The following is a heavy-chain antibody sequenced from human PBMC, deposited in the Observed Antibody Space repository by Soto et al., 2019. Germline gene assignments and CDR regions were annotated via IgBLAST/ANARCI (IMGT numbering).Heavy chain of an antibody. D-gene: IGHD5-12*01. CDR1: GGTFSSYA. Sequence: SVKVSCKASGGTFSSYAISWVRQAPGQGLEWMGGIIPIFVTANYAQKFQGRVTITADESTSTAYMELRSLRSDDTAVYYCARGVVDAGYFDYWGQGTLVTVAS. CDR2: IIPIFVTA. J-gene: IGHJ4*02. CDR3: ARGVVDAGYFDY. V-gene: IGHV1-69*13.